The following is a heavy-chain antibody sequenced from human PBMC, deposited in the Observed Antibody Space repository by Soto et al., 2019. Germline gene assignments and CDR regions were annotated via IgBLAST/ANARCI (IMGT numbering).Heavy chain of an antibody. D-gene: IGHD2-2*01. CDR3: ARDIVVVPSVPLDYYYGMDV. J-gene: IGHJ6*02. Sequence: SETLSLTCTVSDGSINNYYGSWIRQPAGRGLEWIGRVYSSGSTNYNPSLQSRVTMSVDTSKNQFSLRLNSVTAADTAVYFCARDIVVVPSVPLDYYYGMDVWGQGPTVT. CDR1: DGSINNYY. CDR2: VYSSGST. V-gene: IGHV4-4*07.